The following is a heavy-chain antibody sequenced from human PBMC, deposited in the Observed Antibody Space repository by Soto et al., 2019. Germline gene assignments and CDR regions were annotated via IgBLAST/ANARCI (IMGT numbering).Heavy chain of an antibody. CDR1: GNTFTSYD. V-gene: IGHV1-8*01. Sequence: WASVKVSCKASGNTFTSYDINWVRQATGHGLEWMGWINPNSGNIGYAQKFQGRVTMTRDTAIRTAYMKVSRLRSDDTAVYYCARGRASGSYYPLDYWGQGTLVTVSS. J-gene: IGHJ4*02. CDR3: ARGRASGSYYPLDY. CDR2: INPNSGNI. D-gene: IGHD3-10*01.